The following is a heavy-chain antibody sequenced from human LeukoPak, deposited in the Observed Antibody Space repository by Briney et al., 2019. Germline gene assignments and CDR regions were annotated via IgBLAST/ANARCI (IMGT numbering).Heavy chain of an antibody. CDR1: GYTFTSYY. J-gene: IGHJ3*02. D-gene: IGHD2-21*02. Sequence: ASVKVSCKASGYTFTSYYMHWVRQAPGQGLEWMGIINPSGGSTSYAQKFQGRVTMTRDMSTSTVYMELSSLRSEDTAVYYCAGGTLVVVTARGAFDIWGQGTMVTVSS. CDR3: AGGTLVVVTARGAFDI. V-gene: IGHV1-46*01. CDR2: INPSGGST.